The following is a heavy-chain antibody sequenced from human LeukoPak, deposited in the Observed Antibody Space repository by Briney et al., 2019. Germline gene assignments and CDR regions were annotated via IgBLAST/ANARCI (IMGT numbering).Heavy chain of an antibody. CDR2: IYYSGST. J-gene: IGHJ4*02. V-gene: IGHV4-59*12. Sequence: ETLSLTCTVSGGSISSYYWSWIRQPPGKGLEWIGYIYYSGSTNYNPSLKSRVTMSVDTSKNQFSLKLSSVTAADTAVYYCASSELRYFDWHHYYFDYWGQGTLVTVSS. CDR3: ASSELRYFDWHHYYFDY. CDR1: GGSISSYY. D-gene: IGHD3-9*01.